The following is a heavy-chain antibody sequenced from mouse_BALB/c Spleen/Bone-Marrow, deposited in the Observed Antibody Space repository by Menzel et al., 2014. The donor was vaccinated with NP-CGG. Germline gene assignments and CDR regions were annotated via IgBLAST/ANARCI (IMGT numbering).Heavy chain of an antibody. D-gene: IGHD4-1*01. J-gene: IGHJ2*01. CDR2: ISSGGNYT. V-gene: IGHV5-9-3*01. Sequence: DVHLVESRGGLVKPGGSLKLSCAASGFTFSSYAMSWVRQTPEKRLEWVATISSGGNYTYYPDSVKGRFTISRDNAKNTLYLQMSSLRSEDTAMYYCASTGYFFDYWGQGTTLTVSS. CDR3: ASTGYFFDY. CDR1: GFTFSSYA.